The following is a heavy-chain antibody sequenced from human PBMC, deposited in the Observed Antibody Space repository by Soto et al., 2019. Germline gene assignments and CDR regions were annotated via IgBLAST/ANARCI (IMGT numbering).Heavy chain of an antibody. Sequence: GESLKISCKGSGYSFTIYWIGWVRQMPGKGLEWMGIIYPGDSDTRYSPSFQGQVTISADKSISTAYLQWSSLKASDTAMYYCARLIAVAGIHSYGMDVWGQGTTVTVSS. J-gene: IGHJ6*02. CDR2: IYPGDSDT. CDR3: ARLIAVAGIHSYGMDV. CDR1: GYSFTIYW. D-gene: IGHD6-19*01. V-gene: IGHV5-51*01.